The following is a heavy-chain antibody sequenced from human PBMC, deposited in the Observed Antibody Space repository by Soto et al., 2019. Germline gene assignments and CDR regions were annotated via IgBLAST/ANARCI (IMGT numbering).Heavy chain of an antibody. D-gene: IGHD3-22*01. Sequence: GGSLRLSCAASGFSFDDYAMHWVRQAPGKGLEWVSSISWNSDNIGYADSVKGRFTISRDNAKNSLYLRMNSLRTEDTAVYYCTTYYDRSGYLFWGQGTLVTVSS. V-gene: IGHV3-9*01. CDR2: ISWNSDNI. CDR3: TTYYDRSGYLF. J-gene: IGHJ4*02. CDR1: GFSFDDYA.